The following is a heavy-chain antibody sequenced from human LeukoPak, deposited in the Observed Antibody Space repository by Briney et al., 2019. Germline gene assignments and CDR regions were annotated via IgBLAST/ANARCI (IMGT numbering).Heavy chain of an antibody. V-gene: IGHV6-1*01. J-gene: IGHJ2*01. CDR3: ARARRHTEYWYFDL. CDR1: GDSVSSNSAT. Sequence: SQTLSLTSAISGDSVSSNSATWNWIRQSPSRGLEWLGRTYYRSKWYNDYAVSVKSRITINPDTSKNQFSLQLNSVTPEDTAAYYCARARRHTEYWYFDLWGRGTLVTVSS. D-gene: IGHD3-16*02. CDR2: TYYRSKWYN.